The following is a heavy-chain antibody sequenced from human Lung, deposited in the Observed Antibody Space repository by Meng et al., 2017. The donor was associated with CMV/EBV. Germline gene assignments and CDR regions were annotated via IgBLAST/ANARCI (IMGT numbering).Heavy chain of an antibody. CDR3: ASFPPPGKQWLVTNY. V-gene: IGHV4-4*02. D-gene: IGHD6-19*01. CDR1: GGSISSSNW. CDR2: IYHSGST. J-gene: IGHJ4*02. Sequence: QVQLREPGPGLVKPSGPLSLTCAVSGGSISSSNWWSWVRQPPGKGLEWIGEIYHSGSTNYNPSLKSRVTISVDKSKNQFSLKLSSVTAADTAVYYCASFPPPGKQWLVTNYWGQGTLVTVSS.